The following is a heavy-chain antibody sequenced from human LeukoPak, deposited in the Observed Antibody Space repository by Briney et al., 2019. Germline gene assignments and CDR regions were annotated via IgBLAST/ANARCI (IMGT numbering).Heavy chain of an antibody. D-gene: IGHD3-10*01. CDR1: GYTFTSYD. V-gene: IGHV1-8*01. J-gene: IGHJ4*02. CDR3: ARVYGSGSYYMDYFDY. Sequence: ASVKVSCKASGYTFTSYDINWVRQATGQGLEWMGWMNPNSGNTGYAQKFQGRVTMTRNTSISTAYMELSSLRSEDTAVYYCARVYGSGSYYMDYFDYWGQGTLVTVSS. CDR2: MNPNSGNT.